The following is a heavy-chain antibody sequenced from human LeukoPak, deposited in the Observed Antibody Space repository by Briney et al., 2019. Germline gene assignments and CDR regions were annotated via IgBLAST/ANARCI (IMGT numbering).Heavy chain of an antibody. CDR1: GYTLTELS. CDR3: ATLHRRQGWFDP. V-gene: IGHV1-24*01. CDR2: FDPEDGET. J-gene: IGHJ5*02. Sequence: ASVKISCKVSGYTLTELSMHWVRQAPGKGLEWMGGFDPEDGETIYAQKFQGRVTMTEDTSTDTAYMELSSLRSEDTAVYYCATLHRRQGWFDPWGQGTLVTVSS.